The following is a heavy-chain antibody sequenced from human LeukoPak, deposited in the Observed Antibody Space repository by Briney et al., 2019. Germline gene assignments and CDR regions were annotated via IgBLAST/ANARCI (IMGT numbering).Heavy chain of an antibody. D-gene: IGHD2/OR15-2a*01. CDR3: ARDPTLSWYFDL. CDR1: GYTLSDYY. J-gene: IGHJ2*01. V-gene: IGHV1-2*02. Sequence: ASVKVSCKASGYTLSDYYMHWVRQAPGQGLEWMGWINPDSGATKYAQNLQGRVTMTRDTSISTAYMELSRLRSDDTAVYYCARDPTLSWYFDLWGRGTLVTVSS. CDR2: INPDSGAT.